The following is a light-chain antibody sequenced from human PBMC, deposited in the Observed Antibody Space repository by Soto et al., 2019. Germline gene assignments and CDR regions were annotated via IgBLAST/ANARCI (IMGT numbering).Light chain of an antibody. Sequence: QSALTQPASVSGSPGQSITISCTGTSGDVGSYNFVSWYQHHPGKAPKLIIYEVSNRPSGVSNRFSGSKSGNTASLTISGLQAEDESDYYCTSYTSSTNLVVFGGGTQLTVL. CDR2: EVS. CDR1: SGDVGSYNF. V-gene: IGLV2-14*01. J-gene: IGLJ3*02. CDR3: TSYTSSTNLVV.